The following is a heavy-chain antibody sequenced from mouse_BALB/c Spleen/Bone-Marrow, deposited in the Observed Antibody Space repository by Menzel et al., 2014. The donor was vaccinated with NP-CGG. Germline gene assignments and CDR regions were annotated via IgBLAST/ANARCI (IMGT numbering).Heavy chain of an antibody. CDR2: INPSNGRI. CDR3: ARKYYGSSYVWYFDV. J-gene: IGHJ1*01. CDR1: GYTFTSYW. V-gene: IGHV1S81*02. D-gene: IGHD1-1*01. Sequence: QVQLKQSGAELVKPGASVKLSRKASGYTFTSYWMQWVKQRPGQGLEWIGEINPSNGRINYNEKFKSKATLTVDKSSSTAYMQLSSLTSEDSAVYYCARKYYGSSYVWYFDVWGAGTTVTVSS.